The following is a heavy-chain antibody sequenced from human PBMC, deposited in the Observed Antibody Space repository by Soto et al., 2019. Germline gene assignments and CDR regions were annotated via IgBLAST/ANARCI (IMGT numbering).Heavy chain of an antibody. CDR1: GFTFSSYG. CDR3: GRDYPSIPYRLAS. Sequence: QVQLVESGGGVVQPGRSLRLSCAASGFTFSSYGMHWVRQAPGKGLEWVAVIWYDGSNKYYADSVKGRFTIPRDNSKKRLYLQMNSLRAEDTLGYYWGRDYPSIPYRLASWGQGTLVTAS. V-gene: IGHV3-33*01. CDR2: IWYDGSNK. D-gene: IGHD3-16*02. J-gene: IGHJ5*02.